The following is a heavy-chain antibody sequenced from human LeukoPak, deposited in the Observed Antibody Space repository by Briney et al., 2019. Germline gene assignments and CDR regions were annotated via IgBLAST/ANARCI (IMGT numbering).Heavy chain of an antibody. CDR2: ISSSSSYI. V-gene: IGHV3-21*01. Sequence: GGSLRLSCAASGFTFSSYSMNWVRQAPGKGLEWVSSISSSSSYIYYADSVEGRFTISRDNSKNTLYLQMNSLRAEDTAVYYCASSKFTTAPTDWGQGTLVTVSS. J-gene: IGHJ4*02. CDR1: GFTFSSYS. CDR3: ASSKFTTAPTD. D-gene: IGHD3-3*01.